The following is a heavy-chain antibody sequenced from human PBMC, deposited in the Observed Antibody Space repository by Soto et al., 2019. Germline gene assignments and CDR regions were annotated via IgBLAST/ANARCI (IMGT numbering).Heavy chain of an antibody. CDR3: AGIVATISDYYFDY. CDR1: GFTVGSNY. Sequence: EVQLVESGGGLVQPGGSLRLSCAASGFTVGSNYMSWVRQAPGKGLEWVSVIYSGGSTYYADSVKGRFTISRDNSKNTLYLQMNSLRAEDTAVYYCAGIVATISDYYFDYWGQGTLVTVSS. V-gene: IGHV3-66*01. J-gene: IGHJ4*02. D-gene: IGHD5-12*01. CDR2: IYSGGST.